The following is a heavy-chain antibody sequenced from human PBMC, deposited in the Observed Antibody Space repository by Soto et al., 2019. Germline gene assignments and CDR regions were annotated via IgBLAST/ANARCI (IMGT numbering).Heavy chain of an antibody. D-gene: IGHD6-13*01. CDR3: ARDDRYSSSWYGGYFQH. J-gene: IGHJ1*01. V-gene: IGHV4-59*01. CDR2: IYYSGST. CDR1: GGSISRYY. Sequence: SENLSLTSTVSGGSISRYYWRLIRQPPGKGLEWIGYIYYSGSTNYNPSLKSRVTISLDTSKNQFSLKLSSVTAADTVVYYCARDDRYSSSWYGGYFQHWGQGTLVTVS.